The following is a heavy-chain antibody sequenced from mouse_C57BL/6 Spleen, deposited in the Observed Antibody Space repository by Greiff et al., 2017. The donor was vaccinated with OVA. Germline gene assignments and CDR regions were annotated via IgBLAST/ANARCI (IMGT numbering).Heavy chain of an antibody. Sequence: EVQLQESGPGLVKPSQSLSLTCSVTGYSITSGYYWNWIRQFPGNKLEWMGYISYDGSNNYNPSLKNRISITRDTSKNQFFLKLNSVTTEDTATYYCARVGSSALYYAMDYWGQGTSVTVSS. CDR2: ISYDGSN. CDR1: GYSITSGYY. D-gene: IGHD3-2*02. J-gene: IGHJ4*01. V-gene: IGHV3-6*01. CDR3: ARVGSSALYYAMDY.